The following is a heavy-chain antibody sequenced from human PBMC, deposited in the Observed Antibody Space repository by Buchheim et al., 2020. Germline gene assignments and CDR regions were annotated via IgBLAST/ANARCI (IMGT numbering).Heavy chain of an antibody. CDR1: GGSISSGSYY. V-gene: IGHV4-61*02. CDR2: IYTSGST. Sequence: QVQLQESGPGLVKPSQTLSLTCTVSGGSISSGSYYWSWIRQPAGKGLEWIGRIYTSGSTNYNPSLKSRVTISVDTSKNQFSLKLSSVTAADTAVYYCARGVEWYQLPDVWGQGTT. CDR3: ARGVEWYQLPDV. J-gene: IGHJ6*02. D-gene: IGHD2-2*01.